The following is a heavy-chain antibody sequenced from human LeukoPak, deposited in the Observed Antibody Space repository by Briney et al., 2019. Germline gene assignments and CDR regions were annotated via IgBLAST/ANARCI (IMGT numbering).Heavy chain of an antibody. CDR3: ARDLMAAAGTGPYYYYYYGMDV. D-gene: IGHD6-13*01. CDR2: ISSTSTSI. Sequence: GGSLRLSCAASGFTFSTYSINWVRQAPGKGLEWISCISSTSTSIYYADSVKGRFTISRDNAKNSLYLQMNSLRAEDTAVYYCARDLMAAAGTGPYYYYYYGMDVWGQGTTVTVSS. V-gene: IGHV3-21*01. CDR1: GFTFSTYS. J-gene: IGHJ6*02.